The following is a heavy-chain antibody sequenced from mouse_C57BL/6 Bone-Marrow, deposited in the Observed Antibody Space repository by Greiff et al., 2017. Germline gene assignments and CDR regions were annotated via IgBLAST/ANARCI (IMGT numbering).Heavy chain of an antibody. D-gene: IGHD1-1*01. J-gene: IGHJ3*01. CDR2: IYPGDGDT. V-gene: IGHV1-82*01. CDR3: AREEIYYGSRFAY. Sequence: SGPELVKPGASVKISCKASGYAFSSSWMNWVKQRPGKGLEWIGRIYPGDGDTNYNGKFKGKATLTADKSSSTAYMQLSSLTSEDSAVYFCAREEIYYGSRFAYWGQGTLVTVSA. CDR1: GYAFSSSW.